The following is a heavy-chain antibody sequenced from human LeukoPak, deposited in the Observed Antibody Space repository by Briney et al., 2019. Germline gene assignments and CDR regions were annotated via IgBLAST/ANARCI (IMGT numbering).Heavy chain of an antibody. J-gene: IGHJ6*02. CDR2: IYYSVPT. V-gene: IGHV4-59*01. CDR1: GGSISSYY. D-gene: IGHD2-15*01. Sequence: SETLSLTCTVYGGSISSYYWSWIRQPPGKGLELVGYIYYSVPTNNNPSLKSRVTISIDSSKDQCTLRLSAVTAADTAVYTCARCRGGNLMMDVWGQGTTITVSS. CDR3: ARCRGGNLMMDV.